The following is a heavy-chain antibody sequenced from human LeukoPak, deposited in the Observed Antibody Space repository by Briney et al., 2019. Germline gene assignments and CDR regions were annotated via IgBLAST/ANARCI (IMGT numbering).Heavy chain of an antibody. CDR1: GFTFSSYG. CDR3: ARAYCSGGSCYSGGYFDY. D-gene: IGHD2-15*01. J-gene: IGHJ4*02. V-gene: IGHV4-34*01. Sequence: GSLRLSCAASGFTFSSYGMHWVRQPPGKGLEWIGEINHSGSTNYNPSLKSRVTISVDTSKNQFSLKLSSVTAADTAVYYCARAYCSGGSCYSGGYFDYWGQGTLVTVSS. CDR2: INHSGST.